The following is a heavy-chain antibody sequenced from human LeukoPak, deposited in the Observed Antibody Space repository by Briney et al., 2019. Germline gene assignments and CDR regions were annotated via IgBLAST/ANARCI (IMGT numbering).Heavy chain of an antibody. V-gene: IGHV4-38-2*02. CDR3: ARASHRSHDTIYGMDV. CDR2: IYHSGST. CDR1: GYSISSGYY. J-gene: IGHJ6*02. Sequence: PSETLSLTCTASGYSISSGYYWGWIRQPPGEGLEWIGSIYHSGSTYYNPSLKSRVTISVDTSKNQFSLKLSSVTAADTAVYYCARASHRSHDTIYGMDVWGQGTTVIVSS. D-gene: IGHD3-9*01.